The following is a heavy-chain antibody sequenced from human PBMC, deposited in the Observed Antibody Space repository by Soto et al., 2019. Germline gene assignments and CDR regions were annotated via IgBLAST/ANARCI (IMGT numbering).Heavy chain of an antibody. CDR1: GASITTYY. Sequence: SETLSLTCTVSGASITTYYWSWIRQPPGKGLEWIGYISYSGSTDYNPSLKSRVTISFDASKNQISLQVRSATAADAAVYYCARVPSPWGQGTLVTVSS. CDR2: ISYSGST. CDR3: ARVPSP. J-gene: IGHJ5*02. V-gene: IGHV4-59*01.